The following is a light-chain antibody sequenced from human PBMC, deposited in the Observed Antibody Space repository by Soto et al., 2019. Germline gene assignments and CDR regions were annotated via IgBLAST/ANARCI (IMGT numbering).Light chain of an antibody. J-gene: IGKJ3*01. CDR1: QSVSSNF. CDR3: QQYGSSPFT. V-gene: IGKV3-20*01. Sequence: EIVLTQSPGTLSLSPGEGATLSCRASQSVSSNFLAWYQQKPGQAPRLLIYAASSRATGISDRFSGSGSETDFTFTIRSLEPEDFAVYYCQQYGSSPFTFGPGTKVDIK. CDR2: AAS.